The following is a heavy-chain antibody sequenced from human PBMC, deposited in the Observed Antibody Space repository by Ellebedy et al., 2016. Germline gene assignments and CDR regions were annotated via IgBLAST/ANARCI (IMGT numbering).Heavy chain of an antibody. CDR2: IYGHDDK. D-gene: IGHD4-17*01. J-gene: IGHJ4*02. V-gene: IGHV2-5*01. CDR3: VHRTTVTSVDY. Sequence: SGPTLVKPTQTLTLTCTFSGFSLSTSAVVVGWVRQPPGRAPEWLAFIYGHDDKRYSQSLRSRLTITKDTSKNQVVLTLTNMDPVEPATYYCVHRTTVTSVDYWGQGTLVTVSS. CDR1: GFSLSTSAVV.